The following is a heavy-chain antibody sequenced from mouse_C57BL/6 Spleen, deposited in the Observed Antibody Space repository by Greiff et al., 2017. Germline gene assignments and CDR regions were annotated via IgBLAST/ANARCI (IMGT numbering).Heavy chain of an antibody. D-gene: IGHD1-1*01. Sequence: QVQLQQPGAELVKPGASVKLSCKASGYTFTSYWMQWVKQRPGQGLEWIGEIDPSDSYTNYNQKFKGKATLTVDTSSSTAYMQLSSLTSEDSAVYYCAIYGSSPQYYAMDYWGQGTSVTVSS. CDR1: GYTFTSYW. CDR3: AIYGSSPQYYAMDY. V-gene: IGHV1-50*01. J-gene: IGHJ4*01. CDR2: IDPSDSYT.